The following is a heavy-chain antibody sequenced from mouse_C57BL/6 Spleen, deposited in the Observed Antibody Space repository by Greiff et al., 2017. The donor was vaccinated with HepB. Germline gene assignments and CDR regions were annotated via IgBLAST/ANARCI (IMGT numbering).Heavy chain of an antibody. V-gene: IGHV5-4*01. CDR2: ISDGGSYT. D-gene: IGHD1-1*01. J-gene: IGHJ1*03. CDR1: GFTFSSYA. CDR3: AREGSSYGYFDV. Sequence: EVKLMESGGGLVKPGGSLKLSCAASGFTFSSYAMSWVRQTPEKRLEWVATISDGGSYTYYPDNVKGRFTISRDNAKNNLYLQMSHLKSEDTAMYYCAREGSSYGYFDVWGTGTTVTVSS.